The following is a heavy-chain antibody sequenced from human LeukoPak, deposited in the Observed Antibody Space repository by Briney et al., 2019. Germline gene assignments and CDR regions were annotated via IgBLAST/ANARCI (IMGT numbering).Heavy chain of an antibody. CDR3: ARWGAITIGYSDY. J-gene: IGHJ4*02. CDR2: ISYDGSNK. CDR1: GFTFSSYA. Sequence: GGSLRLSCAASGFTFSSYAMHWVRQAPGKGLEWVAVISYDGSNKYYADSVKGRFTISRDNSKNTLYLQMNSLRAENTAVYYCARWGAITIGYSDYWGQGTLVTVSS. V-gene: IGHV3-30*04. D-gene: IGHD3-3*01.